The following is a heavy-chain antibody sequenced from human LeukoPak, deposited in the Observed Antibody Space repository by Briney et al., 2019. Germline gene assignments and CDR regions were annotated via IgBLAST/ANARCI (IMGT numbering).Heavy chain of an antibody. Sequence: PAASVTVSCKASGYTFTGYYVHWVRQAPGQGLEWMGRINPKTGGTDYAQKFQGRVTMTRDTSISTAYMELSRLRSGDTAVYFCARGSFCSSFTCYTWFDPWGQGTLVTVSS. CDR2: INPKTGGT. D-gene: IGHD2-2*01. J-gene: IGHJ5*02. CDR1: GYTFTGYY. V-gene: IGHV1-2*06. CDR3: ARGSFCSSFTCYTWFDP.